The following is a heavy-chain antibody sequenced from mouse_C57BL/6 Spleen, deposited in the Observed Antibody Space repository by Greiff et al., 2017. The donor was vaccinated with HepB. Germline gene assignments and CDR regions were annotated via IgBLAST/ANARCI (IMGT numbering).Heavy chain of an antibody. Sequence: EVHLVESGEGLVKPGGSLKLSCAASGFTFSSYAMSWVRQTPEKRLEWVAYISSGGDYTYYADTVKGRFTISRDNARNTLYLQMSSLKSEDTAMYYCTRYYDNYYYFDYWGKGTTLTVSS. D-gene: IGHD2-1*01. CDR2: ISSGGDYT. J-gene: IGHJ2*01. CDR1: GFTFSSYA. V-gene: IGHV5-9-1*02. CDR3: TRYYDNYYYFDY.